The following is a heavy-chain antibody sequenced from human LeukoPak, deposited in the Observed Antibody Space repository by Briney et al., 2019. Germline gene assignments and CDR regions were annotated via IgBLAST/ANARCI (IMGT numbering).Heavy chain of an antibody. CDR1: GGSISSYY. Sequence: SETLSLTCTVSGGSISSYYWSWIRQPPGKGLEWIGYIYYSGSTNYNPSLKSRVTISLDTPKNQFSLKLSSVTAADTAVYYCARSGFGEWEPSFGNYWGQGTLVTVSS. V-gene: IGHV4-59*08. CDR3: ARSGFGEWEPSFGNY. CDR2: IYYSGST. D-gene: IGHD3-10*01. J-gene: IGHJ4*02.